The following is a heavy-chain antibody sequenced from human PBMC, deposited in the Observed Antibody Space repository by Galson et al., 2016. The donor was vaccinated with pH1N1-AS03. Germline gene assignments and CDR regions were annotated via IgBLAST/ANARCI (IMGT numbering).Heavy chain of an antibody. Sequence: SVKVSCKAYGDSFNNYAISWVRQAPGQGLQWVGGIISTLGIVNVAQSFQGRVTITADTSTNTAHMELSSLRSEDTAVYYCARILGYNYGRVHYWGQGTHVTVSS. CDR2: IISTLGIV. D-gene: IGHD5-18*01. V-gene: IGHV1-69*10. CDR3: ARILGYNYGRVHY. CDR1: GDSFNNYA. J-gene: IGHJ4*02.